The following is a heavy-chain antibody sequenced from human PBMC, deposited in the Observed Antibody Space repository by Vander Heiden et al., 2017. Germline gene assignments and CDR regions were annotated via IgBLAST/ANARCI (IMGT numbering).Heavy chain of an antibody. V-gene: IGHV3-21*01. CDR1: GFTFSSYS. Sequence: EVQLVESGGGLVKPGGSLRLSCAPSGFTFSSYSMNWVRQAPGKGLEWVSSISSSSTYIYYADSVKGRFTISRDNAKNSLCLQMNSLRAEDTAVYYCARDNDILTGYYRRTHFGYWGQGTLVNVSS. J-gene: IGHJ4*02. CDR2: ISSSSTYI. D-gene: IGHD3-9*01. CDR3: ARDNDILTGYYRRTHFGY.